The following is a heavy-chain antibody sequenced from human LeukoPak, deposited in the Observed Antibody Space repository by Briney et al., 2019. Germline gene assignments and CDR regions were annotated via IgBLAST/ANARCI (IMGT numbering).Heavy chain of an antibody. Sequence: GRSLRLSCAASGFTFSGYGMHWVRQAPGNGLEWVAVIWNDGSNKYYADSVKGRFTISRDNSKNTLYLQMNSLRAEDTAVYYCAKADYDFWSGYLDYWGQGTLVTVSS. J-gene: IGHJ4*02. CDR3: AKADYDFWSGYLDY. CDR1: GFTFSGYG. V-gene: IGHV3-33*06. D-gene: IGHD3-3*01. CDR2: IWNDGSNK.